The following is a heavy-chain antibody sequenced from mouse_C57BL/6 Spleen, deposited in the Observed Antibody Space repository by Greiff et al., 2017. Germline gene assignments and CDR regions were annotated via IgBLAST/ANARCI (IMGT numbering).Heavy chain of an antibody. V-gene: IGHV5-15*01. Sequence: EVMLVESGGGLVQPGGSLKLSCAASGFTFSDYGMAWVRQAPRKGPEWVAFISNLAYSIYYADTVTGRFTISRENAKNTLYLEMSSLRSEDTAMYYCARELGGVFAYWGQGTLVTVSA. D-gene: IGHD4-1*01. J-gene: IGHJ3*01. CDR1: GFTFSDYG. CDR2: ISNLAYSI. CDR3: ARELGGVFAY.